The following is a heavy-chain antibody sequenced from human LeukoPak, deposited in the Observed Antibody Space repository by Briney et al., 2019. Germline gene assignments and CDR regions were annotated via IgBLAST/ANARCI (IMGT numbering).Heavy chain of an antibody. J-gene: IGHJ6*02. V-gene: IGHV4-34*01. CDR2: INHSGST. CDR1: GGSFSGYY. Sequence: SETLSLICAVYGGSFSGYYWSWIRQPPGKGLEWIGEINHSGSTNYNPSLTSRVTISVDTSKNQCSLKLCSVTAADTAVYYCARGAQQRRIWYYYGIDVWGQGTTVTVSS. CDR3: ARGAQQRRIWYYYGIDV. D-gene: IGHD6-13*01.